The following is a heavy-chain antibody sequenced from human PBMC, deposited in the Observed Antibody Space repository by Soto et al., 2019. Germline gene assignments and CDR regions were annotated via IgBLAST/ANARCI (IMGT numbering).Heavy chain of an antibody. D-gene: IGHD3-10*01. J-gene: IGHJ6*02. CDR3: ARDPRHGSRSSPSGMDV. V-gene: IGHV1-2*04. Sequence: ASVKVSCKASGYTFTGYYMHWVRQAPGQGLEWMGWINPNSGGTNYAQKFQGWVTMTRDTSISTAYMELSRLRSDDTAVYYCARDPRHGSRSSPSGMDVWGQGTTVTVSS. CDR2: INPNSGGT. CDR1: GYTFTGYY.